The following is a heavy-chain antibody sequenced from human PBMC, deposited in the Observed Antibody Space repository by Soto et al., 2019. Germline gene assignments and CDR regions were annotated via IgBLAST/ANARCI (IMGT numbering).Heavy chain of an antibody. D-gene: IGHD2-8*02. V-gene: IGHV3-30*01. Sequence: QEQLVESGGGVVQPGGSVRLSCADSGFTFSRYAMHWVRQAPGKGLEWVAFISYDGSDKYYADSVKGRFTISRDDSKNTLSLQMTSLRAEDTAVYYCARPPYEGYCTGGVCHRFDDWGPGALVIVSS. CDR1: GFTFSRYA. CDR2: ISYDGSDK. CDR3: ARPPYEGYCTGGVCHRFDD. J-gene: IGHJ4*02.